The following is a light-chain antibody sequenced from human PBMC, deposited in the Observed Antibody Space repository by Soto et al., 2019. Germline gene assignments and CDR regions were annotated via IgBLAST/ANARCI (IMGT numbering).Light chain of an antibody. CDR2: DAS. Sequence: DLQMTKSHSALSASVGARVPITGRASQNIHSWLAWYQQKPGKVPKLLIYDASSVKSGVPSRCSGSRSGTEFTLTINSLQPEDFATYYCKQYSSFWTFGHGNKVEIK. CDR3: KQYSSFWT. J-gene: IGKJ1*01. V-gene: IGKV1-5*01. CDR1: QNIHSW.